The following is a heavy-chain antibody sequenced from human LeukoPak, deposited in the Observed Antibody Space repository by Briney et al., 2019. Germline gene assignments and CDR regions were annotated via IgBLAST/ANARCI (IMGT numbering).Heavy chain of an antibody. CDR2: ISAYNGNT. CDR3: ATHDILTGHYGMDV. CDR1: GYTFTSYG. Sequence: GASVKVSCKASGYTFTSYGISWVRQAPGQGLEWMGWISAYNGNTNYAQKLQGRVTMTTDTSTSTAYMELRSLRSDDTDVYYCATHDILTGHYGMDVWGQGTTVTVSS. V-gene: IGHV1-18*01. D-gene: IGHD3-9*01. J-gene: IGHJ6*02.